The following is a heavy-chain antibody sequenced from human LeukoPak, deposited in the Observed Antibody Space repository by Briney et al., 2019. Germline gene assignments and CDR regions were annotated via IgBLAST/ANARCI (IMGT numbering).Heavy chain of an antibody. D-gene: IGHD1-26*01. CDR2: ISGSGGHT. V-gene: IGHV3-23*01. J-gene: IGHJ5*02. CDR3: AKSGSYERWFDP. CDR1: GFTFSSYA. Sequence: GGSLRLSCAASGFTFSSYAMSWVRQAPGKGLEWVSGISGSGGHTHYADSVKGRFTIPRDNSKKTLYLEVFSLRADDTAVYYCAKSGSYERWFDPWGQGTLVTVSS.